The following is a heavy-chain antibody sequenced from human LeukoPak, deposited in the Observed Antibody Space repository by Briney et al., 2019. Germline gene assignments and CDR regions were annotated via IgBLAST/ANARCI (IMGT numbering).Heavy chain of an antibody. D-gene: IGHD2-8*01. Sequence: GGSLRLSCAASGFTFSNYWIHWVRQAPGKGPVWVSGIESDGSSTSYADSVKGRFTISRDNAKNTLYLQMNSLRAEDTAVYYCATDRNGVFDYWGQGTLVTVSS. CDR2: IESDGSST. J-gene: IGHJ4*02. CDR3: ATDRNGVFDY. V-gene: IGHV3-74*01. CDR1: GFTFSNYW.